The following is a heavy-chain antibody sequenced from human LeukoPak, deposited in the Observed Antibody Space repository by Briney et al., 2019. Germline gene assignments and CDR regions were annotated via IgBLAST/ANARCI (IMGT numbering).Heavy chain of an antibody. CDR2: IRYDGSNK. Sequence: PGGSLRLSCAASGFTFSSYGMHWVRQAPGKGLEWVAFIRYDGSNKYYADSVKGRFTISRDNSKNTLYLQMNSLRAEDTAVYYCATPRGSYCSSTSCYLLQDYWGQGTLVTVSS. J-gene: IGHJ4*02. CDR1: GFTFSSYG. V-gene: IGHV3-30*02. D-gene: IGHD2-2*01. CDR3: ATPRGSYCSSTSCYLLQDY.